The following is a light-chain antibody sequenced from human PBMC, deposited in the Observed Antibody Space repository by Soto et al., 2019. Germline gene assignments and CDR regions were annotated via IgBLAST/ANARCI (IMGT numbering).Light chain of an antibody. CDR1: QGISTW. J-gene: IGKJ4*01. V-gene: IGKV1-12*01. CDR3: QQFYTYLLT. Sequence: IPLTQSPSSVSASVGDRVIITCRASQGISTWLAWYQQKPGKAPKLLISDGSTLQSGVPSRFSGSGSGIEFTLTITSLQPEDFATYYCQQFYTYLLTFGGGTKVDIK. CDR2: DGS.